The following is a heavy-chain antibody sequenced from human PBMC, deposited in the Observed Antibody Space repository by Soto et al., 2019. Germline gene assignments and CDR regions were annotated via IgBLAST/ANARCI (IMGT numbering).Heavy chain of an antibody. CDR2: IYYSGNT. V-gene: IGHV4-30-4*01. CDR1: GGSISSGDYY. Sequence: TLSHTCSVSGGSISSGDYYWSWIRQPPGKGLEWIGNIYYSGNTYYNPSVKSRVTISVDTSKNQFSLNLNSVTASDTAVYYCVSQRTSVLTQAYFDYWGPGALVTVSS. CDR3: VSQRTSVLTQAYFDY. D-gene: IGHD2-8*01. J-gene: IGHJ4*02.